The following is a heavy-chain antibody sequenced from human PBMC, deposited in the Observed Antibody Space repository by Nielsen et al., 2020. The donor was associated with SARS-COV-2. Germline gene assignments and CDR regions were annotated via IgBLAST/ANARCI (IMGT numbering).Heavy chain of an antibody. V-gene: IGHV5-10-1*01. CDR3: ARHILGTYYYGSGHMDV. D-gene: IGHD3-10*01. J-gene: IGHJ6*03. Sequence: GESLKISCKGSGYSFTSYWISWVRQMPGKGLEWMGRIDPSDSYTNYSPSFQGHVTISADKSISTAYLQWSSLKASDTAMYYCARHILGTYYYGSGHMDVWGKGTTVTVSS. CDR1: GYSFTSYW. CDR2: IDPSDSYT.